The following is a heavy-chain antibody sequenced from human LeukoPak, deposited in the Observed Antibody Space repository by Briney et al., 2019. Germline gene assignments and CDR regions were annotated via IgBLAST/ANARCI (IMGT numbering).Heavy chain of an antibody. Sequence: ASVKVSCKASGYTFTSYDINWVRQATGQGLEWMGWMNPNSGNTGYAQKFQGRVTMTRNTSISTAYMELSSLRSADTAVYYCARGRRVAAAPYYYYGMDVWGQGTTVTVSS. CDR1: GYTFTSYD. V-gene: IGHV1-8*01. CDR3: ARGRRVAAAPYYYYGMDV. J-gene: IGHJ6*02. D-gene: IGHD6-13*01. CDR2: MNPNSGNT.